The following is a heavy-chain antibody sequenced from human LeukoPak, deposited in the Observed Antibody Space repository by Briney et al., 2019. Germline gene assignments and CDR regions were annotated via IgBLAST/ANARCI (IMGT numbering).Heavy chain of an antibody. J-gene: IGHJ6*03. D-gene: IGHD2-15*01. V-gene: IGHV1-18*01. Sequence: ASVKVSCKASGYTFTSYGISWVRQAPGQGLEWMGWISAYNGNTNYAQKLQGRATMTTDTSTSTAYMELRSLRSDDTAVYYCARDLGRRCSGGSCYYYSNYMDVWGKGTTVTISS. CDR2: ISAYNGNT. CDR3: ARDLGRRCSGGSCYYYSNYMDV. CDR1: GYTFTSYG.